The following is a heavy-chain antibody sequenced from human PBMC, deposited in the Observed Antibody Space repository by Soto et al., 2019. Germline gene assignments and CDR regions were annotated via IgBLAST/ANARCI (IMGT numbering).Heavy chain of an antibody. CDR1: GGTFSSYA. CDR3: ARSQGSSTSLEIYYYYYYGMDV. Sequence: QVQLVQSGAEVKKPGSSVKVSCKASGGTFSSYAISWVRQAPGQGLEWMGGIIPISDTTNYAQKFQGRVTITADESTSTAYTELSSLRSEDTAVYYCARSQGSSTSLEIYYYYYYGMDVWGQGTTVTVSS. J-gene: IGHJ6*02. CDR2: IIPISDTT. D-gene: IGHD2-2*01. V-gene: IGHV1-69*01.